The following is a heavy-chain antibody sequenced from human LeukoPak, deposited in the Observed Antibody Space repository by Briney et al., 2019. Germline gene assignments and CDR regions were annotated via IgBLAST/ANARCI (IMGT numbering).Heavy chain of an antibody. CDR3: ARGHSEAYYDILTALIFFDY. CDR1: GFTFDDHG. D-gene: IGHD3-9*01. Sequence: PGGSLRLSCAASGFTFDDHGMSWVRQAPGKGLEWVSGINWNGGSTGYADSVKGRFTISRDNAKNSLYLQMNSLRAEDTALYYCARGHSEAYYDILTALIFFDYWGQGTLVTVSS. V-gene: IGHV3-20*04. J-gene: IGHJ4*02. CDR2: INWNGGST.